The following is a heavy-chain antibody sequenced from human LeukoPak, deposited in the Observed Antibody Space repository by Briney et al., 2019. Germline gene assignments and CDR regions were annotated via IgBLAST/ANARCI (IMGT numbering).Heavy chain of an antibody. J-gene: IGHJ6*02. CDR3: ARGPPYDS. D-gene: IGHD3-16*01. Sequence: GGSLRLSCAASGFPFSSYSMNWVRQAPGKGLEWVSSISSSSTYIYYADSVKGRFTISRDNAKNSLYLQMHSLGAEDTAVYYCARGPPYDSWGQGTRVTASS. CDR1: GFPFSSYS. V-gene: IGHV3-21*01. CDR2: ISSSSTYI.